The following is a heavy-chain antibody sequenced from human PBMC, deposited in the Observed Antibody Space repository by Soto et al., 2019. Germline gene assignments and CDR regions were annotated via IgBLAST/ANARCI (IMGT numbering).Heavy chain of an antibody. D-gene: IGHD2-2*01. CDR1: GFTFNNYA. V-gene: IGHV3-23*01. CDR2: INNGGDNI. CDR3: AKTFLARYCSSSICYDPADYFDY. J-gene: IGHJ4*02. Sequence: GVSLRLSCAASGFTFNNYAMSWVRQAPGKGLEWVSSINNGGDNIYYADSVKGRFTISRDNSKSTLYLQMNSLRAEDTAVYYCAKTFLARYCSSSICYDPADYFDYWGQGTLVTVSS.